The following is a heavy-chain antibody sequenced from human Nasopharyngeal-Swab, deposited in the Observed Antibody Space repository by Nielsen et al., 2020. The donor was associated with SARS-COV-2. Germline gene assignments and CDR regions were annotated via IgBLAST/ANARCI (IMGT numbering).Heavy chain of an antibody. CDR2: INHSGST. J-gene: IGHJ4*02. V-gene: IGHV4-34*01. Sequence: SQTLSLTCAVYGGSFSGYYWSWIRQPPGKGLEWIGEINHSGSTNYNPSLKSRVTIAVDTSKNQFSLKVSSVTAADTAVYYCARGQYNWNHFDYWGQGTLVTVSS. D-gene: IGHD1-20*01. CDR3: ARGQYNWNHFDY. CDR1: GGSFSGYY.